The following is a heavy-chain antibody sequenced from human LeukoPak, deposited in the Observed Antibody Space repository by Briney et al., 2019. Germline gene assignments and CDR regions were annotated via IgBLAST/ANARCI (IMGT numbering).Heavy chain of an antibody. CDR2: IYYSGST. CDR1: GGSISSYY. D-gene: IGHD3-22*01. CDR3: ARVLYDSSGYYLLPFDY. V-gene: IGHV4-59*01. J-gene: IGHJ4*02. Sequence: PSETLSLTCTVSGGSISSYYWSWIRQPPGEGLEWIGYIYYSGSTNYNPSLKSRVTISVDTSKNQFSLKLSSVTAADTAVYYCARVLYDSSGYYLLPFDYWGQGTLVTVSS.